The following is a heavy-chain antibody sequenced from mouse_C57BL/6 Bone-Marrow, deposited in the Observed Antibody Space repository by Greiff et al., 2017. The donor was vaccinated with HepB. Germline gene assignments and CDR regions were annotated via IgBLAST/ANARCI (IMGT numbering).Heavy chain of an antibody. Sequence: DVKLVESGGGLVKPGGSLKLSCAASGFTFSSYAMSWVRQTPEKRLEWVATISDGGSYTYYPDNVKGSFTISRDNAKNNLYLQMSHLKAEDTAMYCWASATGSTWFAYWGQGTLVTVSA. J-gene: IGHJ3*01. V-gene: IGHV5-4*03. CDR3: ASATGSTWFAY. D-gene: IGHD4-1*01. CDR2: ISDGGSYT. CDR1: GFTFSSYA.